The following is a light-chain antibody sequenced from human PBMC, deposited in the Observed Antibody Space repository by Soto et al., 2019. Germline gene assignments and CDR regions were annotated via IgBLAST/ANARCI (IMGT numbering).Light chain of an antibody. J-gene: IGLJ3*02. Sequence: QPVLTQSPSASASLGASVKLTCTLSSGHSSYAIAWHQQQPEKGPRYLMKLNSDGSHSKGDGIPDRFSGSSSGAERYLTIAILQSDDEADYYCQTWGTGIQVFGGGTKVTVL. CDR1: SGHSSYA. CDR3: QTWGTGIQV. V-gene: IGLV4-69*01. CDR2: LNSDGSH.